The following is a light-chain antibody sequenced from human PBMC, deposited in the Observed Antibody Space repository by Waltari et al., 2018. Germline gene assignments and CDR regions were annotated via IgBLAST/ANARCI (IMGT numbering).Light chain of an antibody. J-gene: IGKJ2*01. CDR2: GAS. Sequence: IVLTQSPAPLSLSPGERATLSCWASQSVSCHLAWYQQKHGQAPRLLIYGASSRATGSTARFSGSVSVTDFTLTISSLGPEDCAGYYCQQRSNWPPYTFGQGTKLEIK. V-gene: IGKV3-11*01. CDR3: QQRSNWPPYT. CDR1: QSVSCH.